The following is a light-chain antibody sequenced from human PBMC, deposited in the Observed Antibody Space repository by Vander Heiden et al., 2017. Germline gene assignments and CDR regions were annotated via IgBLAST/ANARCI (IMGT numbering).Light chain of an antibody. CDR2: AAS. Sequence: SPVTQPPSFLSASEGNRVIITCRASQGISSYLAWYQQKPGKAPNLLIYAASTLQTGVPSRFSGSGSGTEFTLTISSLQPEDVATYYCRQYRSYPLTFGQGTRLEI. CDR3: RQYRSYPLT. CDR1: QGISSY. V-gene: IGKV1-9*01. J-gene: IGKJ5*01.